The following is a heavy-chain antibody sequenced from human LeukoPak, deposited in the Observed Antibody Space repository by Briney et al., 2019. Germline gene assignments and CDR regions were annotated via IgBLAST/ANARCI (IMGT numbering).Heavy chain of an antibody. J-gene: IGHJ6*02. CDR3: AREIIAVAGQGGDYYGMDV. CDR2: INPSGGST. V-gene: IGHV1-46*01. CDR1: GFTFTSHD. D-gene: IGHD6-19*01. Sequence: ASVKVSCKASGFTFTSHDFNWVRQAPGQGLEWMGIINPSGGSTSYAQKFQGRVTMTRDTSTSTVYMELSSLRSEDTAVYYCAREIIAVAGQGGDYYGMDVWGQGTTVTVSS.